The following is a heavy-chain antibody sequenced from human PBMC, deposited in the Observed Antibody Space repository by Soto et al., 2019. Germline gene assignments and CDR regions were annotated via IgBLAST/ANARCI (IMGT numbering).Heavy chain of an antibody. V-gene: IGHV3-53*01. CDR3: ARDRGYCSSTSCPIDAFDI. CDR2: IYSDGRT. CDR1: GFTVSSNY. J-gene: IGHJ3*02. Sequence: GGSLRLSCAASGFTVSSNYMSWVRQAPGKGLEWVSVIYSDGRTYYADSVKGRFTISRDNSKNTLYLQMNSLRAEDTAVYYCARDRGYCSSTSCPIDAFDIWGQGTMVTVSS. D-gene: IGHD2-2*01.